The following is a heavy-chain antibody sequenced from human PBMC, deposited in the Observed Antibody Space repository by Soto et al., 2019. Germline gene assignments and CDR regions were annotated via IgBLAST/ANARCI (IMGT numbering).Heavy chain of an antibody. CDR1: GFTVSSNY. Sequence: GGSLRLSCAASGFTVSSNYMSWVRQAPGKGLEWVSVIYSGGSTYYADSVKGRFTISRHNSKSTLYLQMNSLRAEDTAVYYCARGVSGYAFYYYMDVWGKGTTVTVSS. V-gene: IGHV3-53*04. CDR2: IYSGGST. CDR3: ARGVSGYAFYYYMDV. D-gene: IGHD5-12*01. J-gene: IGHJ6*03.